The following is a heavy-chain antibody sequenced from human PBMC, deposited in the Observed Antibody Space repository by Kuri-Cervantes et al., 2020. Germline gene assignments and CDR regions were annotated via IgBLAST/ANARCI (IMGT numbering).Heavy chain of an antibody. Sequence: GESLKISCAASGFTFSSYGMHWVRRAPGKGLEWVAVIWYDGSNKYYADSVKGRFTISRDNSKNTLYLQMNSLRAEDTAVYYCAKGGAISYDFWSGDFFNWFDPWGQGTLVTVSS. CDR1: GFTFSSYG. D-gene: IGHD3-3*01. V-gene: IGHV3-33*06. J-gene: IGHJ5*02. CDR3: AKGGAISYDFWSGDFFNWFDP. CDR2: IWYDGSNK.